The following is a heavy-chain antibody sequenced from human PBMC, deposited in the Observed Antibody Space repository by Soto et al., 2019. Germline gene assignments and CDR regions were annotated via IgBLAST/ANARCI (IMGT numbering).Heavy chain of an antibody. CDR2: VSYDGSKE. D-gene: IGHD3-9*01. Sequence: GGSLRLSCEASGFIFTNYGMHWVRQAPGKGLEWVAVVSYDGSKEYYADSVKGRFTISRDNSKNMVYLKMSSLRVEDTAVYFCENILGYRHWAADGFDGWGQGTLVTVSS. CDR1: GFIFTNYG. CDR3: ENILGYRHWAADGFDG. V-gene: IGHV3-30*18. J-gene: IGHJ3*01.